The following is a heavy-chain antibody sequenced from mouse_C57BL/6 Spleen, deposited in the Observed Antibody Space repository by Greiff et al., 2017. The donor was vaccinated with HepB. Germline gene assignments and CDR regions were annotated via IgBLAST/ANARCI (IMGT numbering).Heavy chain of an antibody. J-gene: IGHJ2*01. D-gene: IGHD2-5*01. CDR1: GYAFSSSW. Sequence: VQLVESGPELVKPGASVKISCKASGYAFSSSWMNWVKQRPGKGLEWIGRIYPGDGDTNYNGKFKGKATLTADKASSTTYMQLSSLTAEDSAVYFGARSTIVTFDYWGQGTTLTVSS. CDR2: IYPGDGDT. CDR3: ARSTIVTFDY. V-gene: IGHV1-82*01.